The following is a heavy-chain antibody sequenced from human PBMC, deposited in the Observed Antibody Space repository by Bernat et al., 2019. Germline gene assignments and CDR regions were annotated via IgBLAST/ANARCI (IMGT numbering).Heavy chain of an antibody. CDR3: ARLQWDYYDSSGYDAFDI. D-gene: IGHD3-22*01. V-gene: IGHV4-39*01. Sequence: LQLQESGPGLVKPSETLSLTCTVSGCSISSSSYYWGLIRQPPGKGLAWIGSIYYSGSTYYNPSLKSRVTISVDTSKNQFSLKLSSVTAADTAVYYCARLQWDYYDSSGYDAFDIWGQGTMVTVSS. CDR2: IYYSGST. CDR1: GCSISSSSYY. J-gene: IGHJ3*02.